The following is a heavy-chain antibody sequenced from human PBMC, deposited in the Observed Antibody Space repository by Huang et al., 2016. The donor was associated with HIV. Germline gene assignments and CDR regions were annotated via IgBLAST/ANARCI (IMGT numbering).Heavy chain of an antibody. CDR2: ISAHNGKT. Sequence: QVHLVQSGAEVKKPGASVRVSCKASGYTFNIYGISWVRQAPGQGLAWMGWISAHNGKTKSAQRLQGRLTMTTDTSTNTVFMELRSLRSDDTAFYYCAGGREYCSGGSCFQGRYFDYWGQGTLVTVSS. D-gene: IGHD2-15*01. J-gene: IGHJ4*02. V-gene: IGHV1-18*01. CDR1: GYTFNIYG. CDR3: AGGREYCSGGSCFQGRYFDY.